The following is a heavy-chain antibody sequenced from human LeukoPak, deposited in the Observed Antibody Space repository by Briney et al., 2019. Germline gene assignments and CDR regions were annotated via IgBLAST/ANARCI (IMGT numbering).Heavy chain of an antibody. J-gene: IGHJ4*02. Sequence: ASVKVSCKASGGTFSSYAISWVRQAPGQGLEWMGWINPNSGGTNYAQKFQGRVTMTRDTSISTAYMELSRLRSDDTAVYYCARELTTIPGITMIVVVTKGFDYWGQGTLVTVSS. D-gene: IGHD3-22*01. CDR3: ARELTTIPGITMIVVVTKGFDY. V-gene: IGHV1-2*02. CDR1: GGTFSSYA. CDR2: INPNSGGT.